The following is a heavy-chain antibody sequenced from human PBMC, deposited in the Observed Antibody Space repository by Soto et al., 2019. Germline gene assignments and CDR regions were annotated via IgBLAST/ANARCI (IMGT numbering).Heavy chain of an antibody. D-gene: IGHD5-18*01. CDR3: ARHSVSGYSSGYGWYWFDP. V-gene: IGHV4-39*01. Sequence: SETLSLTCTVSGVSISSSSYYWGWIRQPPGKGLEWIGRIFYSGSTYYNPSLRSRVTISVDTSNNEFSLKLSSVTAADTAVYYCARHSVSGYSSGYGWYWFDPWGQGTRVT. J-gene: IGHJ5*02. CDR1: GVSISSSSYY. CDR2: IFYSGST.